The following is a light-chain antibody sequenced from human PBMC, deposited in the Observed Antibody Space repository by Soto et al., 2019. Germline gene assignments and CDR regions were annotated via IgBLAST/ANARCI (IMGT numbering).Light chain of an antibody. CDR2: DAS. CDR3: QQRSEWPRT. V-gene: IGKV3-11*01. CDR1: QSISTD. J-gene: IGKJ1*01. Sequence: EFVLTQSPAPLSLSPGERATLSCRASQSISTDLAWYQQKPGQAPRLLIYDASNRAPGIPARFGGSGSGTDFTLTISSLEPEDVAVYHCQQRSEWPRTLGQGTKVDIK.